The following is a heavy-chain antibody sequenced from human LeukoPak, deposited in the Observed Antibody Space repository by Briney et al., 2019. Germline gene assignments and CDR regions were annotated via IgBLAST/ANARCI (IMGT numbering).Heavy chain of an antibody. CDR1: GFTFNTHW. D-gene: IGHD1-26*01. Sequence: GGSLRLSCAAFGFTFNTHWMSWVRQAPGKGLEWVANINEDVSDKYYVDSVKGRFTIYRENAKNTLYLQMNSLRAEDTAVYYCARDYASGLDYWGQGTLVTVSS. CDR2: INEDVSDK. V-gene: IGHV3-7*01. CDR3: ARDYASGLDY. J-gene: IGHJ4*02.